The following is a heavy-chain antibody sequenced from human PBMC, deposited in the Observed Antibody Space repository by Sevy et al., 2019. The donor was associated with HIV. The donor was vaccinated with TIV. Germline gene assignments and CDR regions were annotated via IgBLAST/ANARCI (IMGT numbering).Heavy chain of an antibody. CDR2: INRDGGET. CDR1: TFTFSDYW. CDR3: AFQENSAKPVVLDY. D-gene: IGHD2-2*01. V-gene: IGHV3-7*01. J-gene: IGHJ4*02. Sequence: GGSLRLSCAASTFTFSDYWMTWVRQAPGKGPEWVANINRDGGETDYVDSVKGRFTISRDNAKKSPYLQMNNLRVEDTAVSYCAFQENSAKPVVLDYWGQGTLVTVSS.